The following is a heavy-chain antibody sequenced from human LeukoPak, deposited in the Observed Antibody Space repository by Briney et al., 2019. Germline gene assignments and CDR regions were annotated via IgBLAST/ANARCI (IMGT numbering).Heavy chain of an antibody. CDR2: IYDNGNT. J-gene: IGHJ4*02. CDR1: GDSITYYY. Sequence: SETLSLTCTVSGDSITYYYWSWIRQSAGKGLEWIGRIYDNGNTDYNPSLKSRVTMSIDTSKNQFSLKLSSVTAADTAIYYCARGLGSRWYYFDFWGQGTLVTVSS. CDR3: ARGLGSRWYYFDF. D-gene: IGHD6-13*01. V-gene: IGHV4-4*07.